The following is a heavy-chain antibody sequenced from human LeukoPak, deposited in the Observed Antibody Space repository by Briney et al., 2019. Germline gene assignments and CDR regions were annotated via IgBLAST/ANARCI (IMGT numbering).Heavy chain of an antibody. J-gene: IGHJ4*02. CDR1: GFTFNYYA. CDR3: AKNLPPNDY. CDR2: ISTNGGTT. Sequence: GGSLRLSCAASGFTFNYYAMTWVRQAPGKGLEWVSSISTNGGTTYYADSVKGRFTISRDNSKNTLSLHMTSLRAEDTAVYYCAKNLPPNDYWGQGTLVTVSS. V-gene: IGHV3-23*01. D-gene: IGHD1-7*01.